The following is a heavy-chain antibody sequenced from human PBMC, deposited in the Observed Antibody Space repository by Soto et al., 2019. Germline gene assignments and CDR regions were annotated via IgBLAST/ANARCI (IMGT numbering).Heavy chain of an antibody. V-gene: IGHV3-11*01. CDR2: ISSRDNTI. CDR1: GFTFSDYY. CDR3: ARTYGGYPPLYYGMDV. Sequence: QVHLVESGGDLVKPGGSLRLSCAASGFTFSDYYMNWIRQAPGKGLDWVSSISSRDNTIYYADSVQGRFTISRDNAKNSLYLQMNSLRAEDTAAYYCARTYGGYPPLYYGMDVWGQGTTVTVSS. J-gene: IGHJ6*02. D-gene: IGHD5-12*01.